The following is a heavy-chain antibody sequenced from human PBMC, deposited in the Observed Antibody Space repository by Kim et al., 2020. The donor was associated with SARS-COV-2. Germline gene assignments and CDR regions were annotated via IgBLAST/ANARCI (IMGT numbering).Heavy chain of an antibody. CDR3: YIDAN. Sequence: GGSLRLSCAASGLNFGGAWLYWIRQAPGKGPEWVGRIKQKSSGGTTDYAAPVKGRFTISRDDSSSTLYLQMESLKIEDTALYYCYIDANWGQGTLVTVSS. D-gene: IGHD3-9*01. J-gene: IGHJ4*02. CDR2: IKQKSSGGTT. CDR1: GLNFGGAW. V-gene: IGHV3-15*01.